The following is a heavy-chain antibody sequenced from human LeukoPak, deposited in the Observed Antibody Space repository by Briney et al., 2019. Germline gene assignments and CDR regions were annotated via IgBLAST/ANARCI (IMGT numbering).Heavy chain of an antibody. J-gene: IGHJ5*02. CDR1: GGSISSGDYY. Sequence: SETLSLTCTVSGGSISSGDYYWGWIRQPPGKGLEWIGSIYYSGSTYYNPSLKSRVTISVDTSKNQFSLKLSSVTAADTAVYYCARHVGQQLLLYNWFDPWGQGTLVTVSS. D-gene: IGHD6-13*01. V-gene: IGHV4-39*01. CDR2: IYYSGST. CDR3: ARHVGQQLLLYNWFDP.